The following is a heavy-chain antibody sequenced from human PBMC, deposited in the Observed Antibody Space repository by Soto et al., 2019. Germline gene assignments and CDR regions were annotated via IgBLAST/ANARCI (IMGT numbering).Heavy chain of an antibody. J-gene: IGHJ4*02. CDR2: INYSGST. Sequence: QVQLQESGPGLVKPSQTLSLTCTVSGGSIGSGSCYWSWIRQHPGKGLEWIGYINYSGSTFYIPSLKSRVTTSIDTSTNQFSLKLSSVTAADTAVYYCARAGYDRAGGGYYDFDYWGQGTLVTVSS. D-gene: IGHD3-22*01. CDR1: GGSIGSGSCY. CDR3: ARAGYDRAGGGYYDFDY. V-gene: IGHV4-31*03.